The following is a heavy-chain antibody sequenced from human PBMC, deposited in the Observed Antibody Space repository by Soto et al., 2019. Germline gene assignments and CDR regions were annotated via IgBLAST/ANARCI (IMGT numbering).Heavy chain of an antibody. J-gene: IGHJ6*02. V-gene: IGHV5-10-1*03. D-gene: IGHD3-16*01. Sequence: EVQLVQSGAEVKKPGESLRLSCKGSGYSFTSYCISWVRQMPGKGLEWMGRLDPSDSYTNYSPSFQGHVTISADKSISTAYLKWRSLKDSDTAMYYCARHYHDYVWGRPDYYYGMDVWGQGTTVTVSS. CDR2: LDPSDSYT. CDR3: ARHYHDYVWGRPDYYYGMDV. CDR1: GYSFTSYC.